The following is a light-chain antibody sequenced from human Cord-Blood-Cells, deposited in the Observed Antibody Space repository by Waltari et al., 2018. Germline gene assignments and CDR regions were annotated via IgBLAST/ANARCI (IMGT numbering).Light chain of an antibody. Sequence: DIVMTQSPDSLAVSLGARATIHCKFSQSVLYSSNNKNYLAWYQQKPGQPPKLLIYWASTRESGVPDRFSGSGSGTDFTLTISSLQAEDVAVYYCQQYYSTPWTFGQGTKVEIK. V-gene: IGKV4-1*01. J-gene: IGKJ1*01. CDR3: QQYYSTPWT. CDR1: QSVLYSSNNKNY. CDR2: WAS.